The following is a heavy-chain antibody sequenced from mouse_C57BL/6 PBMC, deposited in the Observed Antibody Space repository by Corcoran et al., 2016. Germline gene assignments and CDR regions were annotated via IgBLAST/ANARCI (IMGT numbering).Heavy chain of an antibody. CDR3: ARKGSLHAMDY. Sequence: EVQLQQSGPELVKPGASVKISCKASGYTFTDYYMNWVKQSHGKSLEWIGDINPNNGGTNYNQKFKGKATLTVDKSSSTAYMELRSLTSEDSAVYYCARKGSLHAMDYWGQGTSVTVSS. J-gene: IGHJ4*01. CDR2: INPNNGGT. V-gene: IGHV1-26*01. CDR1: GYTFTDYY.